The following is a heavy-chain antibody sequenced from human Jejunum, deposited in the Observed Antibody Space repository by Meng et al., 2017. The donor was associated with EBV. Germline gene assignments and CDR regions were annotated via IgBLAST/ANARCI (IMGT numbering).Heavy chain of an antibody. Sequence: EVKLAESGGGLVQPGGSLRFSCVASGFTLNTYAMSWVRQAPGKGLEWVSVITHADRTFHADSVKGRFTISRDKFKNTLYLQMNSLRADDTAIYYCAKDVTGIRGGDLWGQGTLVTVSS. D-gene: IGHD3-16*01. J-gene: IGHJ5*02. CDR3: AKDVTGIRGGDL. CDR1: GFTLNTYA. V-gene: IGHV3-23*04. CDR2: ITHADRT.